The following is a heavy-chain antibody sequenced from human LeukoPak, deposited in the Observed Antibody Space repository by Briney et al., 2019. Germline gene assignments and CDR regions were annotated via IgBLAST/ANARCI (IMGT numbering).Heavy chain of an antibody. Sequence: PSETLSLTCTVSGGSISSYYWSWIRQPPGKGLEWIGYIYYSGSTNYNPSLKSRVTISVDTSKNQFSLKLSSVTAADTAVYYCARANYDSSGYFDYWGQGTLVTVSS. V-gene: IGHV4-59*01. J-gene: IGHJ4*02. CDR1: GGSISSYY. CDR3: ARANYDSSGYFDY. CDR2: IYYSGST. D-gene: IGHD3-22*01.